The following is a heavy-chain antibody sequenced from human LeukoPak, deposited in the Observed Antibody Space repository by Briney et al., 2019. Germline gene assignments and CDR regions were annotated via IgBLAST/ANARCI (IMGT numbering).Heavy chain of an antibody. CDR2: IHTSGIT. V-gene: IGHV4-4*07. D-gene: IGHD6-13*01. J-gene: IGHJ4*02. CDR1: GVSISTNY. CDR3: AREDYSSRGLDY. Sequence: SETLSLTCNVSGVSISTNYWSWIRQPPGKGLEWIGRIHTSGITNYNPSLMSRVTMSLDTSKNQFSLNLSSVTAADTAVYYCAREDYSSRGLDYWGQGTLVTFSS.